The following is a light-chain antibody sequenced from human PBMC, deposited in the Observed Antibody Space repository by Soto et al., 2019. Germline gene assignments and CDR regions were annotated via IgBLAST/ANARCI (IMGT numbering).Light chain of an antibody. Sequence: DIQMTQSPSTLSASVGDRVTITCRASQSISSWLAWYQQKPGKAPKLLIYDASSLESGVPSRFSGSGSGTEFTLTISSLQPDDFATYYCQHFNSQYTFGQGTKLEIK. CDR1: QSISSW. CDR3: QHFNSQYT. V-gene: IGKV1-5*01. CDR2: DAS. J-gene: IGKJ2*01.